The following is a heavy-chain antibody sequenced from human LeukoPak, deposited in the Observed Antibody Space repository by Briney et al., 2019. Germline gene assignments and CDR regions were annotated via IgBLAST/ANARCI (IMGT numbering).Heavy chain of an antibody. Sequence: GGSLRLSCEASGSTFSRNWMTWVRQAPGKGLEWVANIRQDGNEKYYVDSVKGRFTISRDNAKNSLYLQMNSLRAEDTAVYYCASGGVVGPSTYWFYDLWGRGTRVTVSS. J-gene: IGHJ2*01. CDR2: IRQDGNEK. D-gene: IGHD1-26*01. V-gene: IGHV3-7*01. CDR3: ASGGVVGPSTYWFYDL. CDR1: GSTFSRNW.